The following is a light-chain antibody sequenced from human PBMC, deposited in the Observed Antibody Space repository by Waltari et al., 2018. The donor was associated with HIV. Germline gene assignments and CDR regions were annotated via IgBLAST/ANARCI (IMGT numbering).Light chain of an antibody. CDR2: GGS. V-gene: IGKV1-39*01. J-gene: IGKJ3*01. CDR3: QQTYSLPLT. CDR1: QSILNY. Sequence: DIEMTQSPSPLPASVGARFGITCRASQSILNYLNGYQQNPGRAPQVLISGGSFRQGGVPSRFSASVSGIDFTLTISGLQPEDFATYYCQQTYSLPLTFGPGTKLDI.